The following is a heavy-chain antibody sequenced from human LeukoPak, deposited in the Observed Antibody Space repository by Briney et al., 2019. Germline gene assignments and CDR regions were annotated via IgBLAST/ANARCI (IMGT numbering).Heavy chain of an antibody. Sequence: GGSLRLSCAASGFTFSSYVMNWVRQAPGKGLEWVSGISASGGIKDYTDSVKGRFTISRDSSKNTLSLQMNSLGADDTAVYYCAKGRWGYYGSGDCFDPWGQGSLVTVSS. D-gene: IGHD3-10*01. V-gene: IGHV3-23*01. CDR1: GFTFSSYV. J-gene: IGHJ5*02. CDR2: ISASGGIK. CDR3: AKGRWGYYGSGDCFDP.